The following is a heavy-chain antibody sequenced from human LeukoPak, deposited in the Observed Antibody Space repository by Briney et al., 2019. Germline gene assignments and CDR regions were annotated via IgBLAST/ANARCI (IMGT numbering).Heavy chain of an antibody. Sequence: GGSLRLSCAASGFTFSSYWMSWVRQAPGKGLEWVANIRQDGSVQNYVDSVKGRFTISRDNAKNSLYLQMNSLRAEDTAVYYCAREDCSSTSCYTYAFDIWGQGTMVTVSS. CDR3: AREDCSSTSCYTYAFDI. J-gene: IGHJ3*02. CDR2: IRQDGSVQ. D-gene: IGHD2-2*02. CDR1: GFTFSSYW. V-gene: IGHV3-7*01.